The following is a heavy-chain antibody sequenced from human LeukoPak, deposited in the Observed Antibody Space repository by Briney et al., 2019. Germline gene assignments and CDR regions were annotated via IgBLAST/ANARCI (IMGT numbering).Heavy chain of an antibody. CDR2: VSGGGGSR. CDR1: GFSFSDYA. J-gene: IGHJ6*03. CDR3: AKSGSYPGGYYYYMDV. Sequence: GGSLRLSCAASGFSFSDYAMIWVRQAPGKGLEWVSAVSGGGGSRFYADSVKGRFTISRDNSENTQFLQMTSLRADDTAVYYCAKSGSYPGGYYYYMDVWGKGTTVTVSS. V-gene: IGHV3-23*01. D-gene: IGHD1-26*01.